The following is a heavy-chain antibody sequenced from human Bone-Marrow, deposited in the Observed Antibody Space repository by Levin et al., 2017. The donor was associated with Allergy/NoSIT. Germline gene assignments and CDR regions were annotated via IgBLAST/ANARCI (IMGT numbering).Heavy chain of an antibody. Sequence: ASVKVSCKASGYHFTSYVMHWVRQAPGQGLEWMGWIRTADGTTKYSQNFQGRVTVTMDTSASTVYMNLSSLRSEDTAVYYCARDWQWLAFDYWGQGSLVSVSS. D-gene: IGHD6-19*01. CDR1: GYHFTSYV. CDR3: ARDWQWLAFDY. J-gene: IGHJ4*02. V-gene: IGHV1-3*04. CDR2: IRTADGTT.